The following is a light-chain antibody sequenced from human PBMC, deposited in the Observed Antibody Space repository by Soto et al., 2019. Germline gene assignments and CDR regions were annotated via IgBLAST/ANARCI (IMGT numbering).Light chain of an antibody. V-gene: IGKV2D-29*02. Sequence: DVVMTQTPLSLSVAPGQPSSISCKSSQSLLHITGETFLFWYLQKPGQSPQLLIYEVSTRVSGVPDRFSGSGSGTDFTLEISRVETDDVGIYYCMQSTQLPPTFGQGSRLEI. CDR3: MQSTQLPPT. CDR1: QSLLHITGETF. J-gene: IGKJ5*01. CDR2: EVS.